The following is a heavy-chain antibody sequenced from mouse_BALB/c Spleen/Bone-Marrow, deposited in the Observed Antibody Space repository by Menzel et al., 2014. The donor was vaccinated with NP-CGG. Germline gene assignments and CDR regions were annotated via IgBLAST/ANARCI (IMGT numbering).Heavy chain of an antibody. V-gene: IGHV7-3*02. CDR2: IRNKAYGYTT. J-gene: IGHJ4*01. Sequence: EVKLVESGGGLVQPGGPLRLSCTTSGFTFTDYYMSWVRQPPGKALEWLAFIRNKAYGYTTEYSASVRGRFTISRDNSQSILYLQMNTLRAEDSATYYCARFPMDYWGQGTSVTVSS. CDR3: ARFPMDY. CDR1: GFTFTDYY.